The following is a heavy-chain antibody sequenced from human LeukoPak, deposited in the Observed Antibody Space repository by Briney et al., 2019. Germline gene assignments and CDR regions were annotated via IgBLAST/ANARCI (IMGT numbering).Heavy chain of an antibody. CDR2: INHSGST. CDR1: GGSFSGYY. CDR3: ARHSGTLGYFDY. Sequence: SGTLSLTCAVYGGSFSGYYWSWIRQPPGKGLEWIGEINHSGSTNYNPSLKSRVTISVDTSKNQFSLRLRSVTAADTAVYYCARHSGTLGYFDYWGQGTRVTVSS. D-gene: IGHD1-14*01. J-gene: IGHJ4*02. V-gene: IGHV4-34*01.